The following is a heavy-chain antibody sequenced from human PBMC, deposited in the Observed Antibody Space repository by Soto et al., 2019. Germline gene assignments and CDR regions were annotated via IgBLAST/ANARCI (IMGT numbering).Heavy chain of an antibody. J-gene: IGHJ5*02. V-gene: IGHV4-31*03. D-gene: IGHD3-10*01. CDR2: VYYRVST. CDR3: ARDQEGSGSYYKGDWFDP. CDR1: GGSISSGGYY. Sequence: QVQLQESGPGLVKPSQTLSLTCTVSGGSISSGGYYWSWIRQHPGKGLEWIGYVYYRVSTYYNPYFRSRVIISVDTSKNQFSLKLSSVTAADTAVYYCARDQEGSGSYYKGDWFDPWGQGTLVTVSS.